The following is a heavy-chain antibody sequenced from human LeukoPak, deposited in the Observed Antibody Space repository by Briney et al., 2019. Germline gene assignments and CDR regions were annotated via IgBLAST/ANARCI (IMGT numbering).Heavy chain of an antibody. Sequence: GGSLRLSCAASGFSFSVYAMSWVRQAPGKGLEWVSSISGSGGRTYYTNSVKGRFTISRENFKNTVYLEMNNLGAEDTALYYCAKGGQDFDFWRFDYWGQGNLVFVSS. CDR1: GFSFSVYA. J-gene: IGHJ4*02. CDR3: AKGGQDFDFWRFDY. CDR2: ISGSGGRT. V-gene: IGHV3-23*01. D-gene: IGHD3-3*01.